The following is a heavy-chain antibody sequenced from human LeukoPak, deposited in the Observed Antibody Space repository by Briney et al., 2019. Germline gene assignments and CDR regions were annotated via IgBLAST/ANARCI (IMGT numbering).Heavy chain of an antibody. CDR3: AVTATPGHYFDY. CDR1: GGYISTNSYY. V-gene: IGHV4-39*02. Sequence: SETLSLTCTVSGGYISTNSYYLGWVRQPPGKGLGWIGGMYYSGTTYYNASLKSRVTISVDTSKNHFSLKLSSLTAADTAVYYCAVTATPGHYFDYWGQGSLVTVSS. J-gene: IGHJ4*02. D-gene: IGHD2-15*01. CDR2: MYYSGTT.